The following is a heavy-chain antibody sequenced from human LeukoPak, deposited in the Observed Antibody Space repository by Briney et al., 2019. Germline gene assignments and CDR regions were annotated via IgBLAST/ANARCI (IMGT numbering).Heavy chain of an antibody. V-gene: IGHV4-59*01. J-gene: IGHJ4*02. CDR1: GGSISPYY. Sequence: PSETLSLTCTVSGGSISPYYWSWIRQPPGKGLEWIGYIFFSGSTYYNPSLKSRVTISIDTSKNQFSLQLSSVTAADTALYYRAREPNRGFYYDSSPRGYFDSWGQGTLVTVSS. CDR2: IFFSGST. CDR3: AREPNRGFYYDSSPRGYFDS. D-gene: IGHD3-22*01.